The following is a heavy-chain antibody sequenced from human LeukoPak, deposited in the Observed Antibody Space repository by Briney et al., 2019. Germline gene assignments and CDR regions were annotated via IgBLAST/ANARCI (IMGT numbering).Heavy chain of an antibody. Sequence: GGSLRLSCAASGFTFSSYWMHWVRQAPGKGLVWVSRINSDGSSTSYADSVKGRFTISRDNAKNTLYLQMNSLRAEDTALYYCAKDYGSGNRSAFDIWGQGTMVTVSS. J-gene: IGHJ3*02. V-gene: IGHV3-74*01. CDR2: INSDGSST. D-gene: IGHD3-10*01. CDR1: GFTFSSYW. CDR3: AKDYGSGNRSAFDI.